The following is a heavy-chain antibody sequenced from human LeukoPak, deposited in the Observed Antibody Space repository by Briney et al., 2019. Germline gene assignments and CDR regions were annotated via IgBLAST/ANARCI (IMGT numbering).Heavy chain of an antibody. D-gene: IGHD2-2*02. CDR3: ARSVGFCSSASCYTAFDI. CDR2: ISSSSSYI. Sequence: GGSLRLSCAASGFTFSSYSMNWVRQAPGKGLEWVSSISSSSSYIYYADSMKGRFTISRDNAKNSLYPQMNSLRAEDTAVYYCARSVGFCSSASCYTAFDIWGQGTMVTVSS. V-gene: IGHV3-21*01. J-gene: IGHJ3*02. CDR1: GFTFSSYS.